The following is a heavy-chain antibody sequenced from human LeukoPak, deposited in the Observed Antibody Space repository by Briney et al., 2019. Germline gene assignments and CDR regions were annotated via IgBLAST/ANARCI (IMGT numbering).Heavy chain of an antibody. D-gene: IGHD5-18*01. CDR3: TRRDSPTKWFDP. Sequence: PSETLSLTCSVSGGSITTSFYCNWIRQPPGQGLEWIGSTHYSGSNSYNPSLSSRVSMSVDTSRHQCFLRLTSVTAADTAVYCCTRRDSPTKWFDPWGQGTLVTVSS. CDR1: GGSITTSFY. J-gene: IGHJ5*02. V-gene: IGHV4-39*01. CDR2: THYSGSN.